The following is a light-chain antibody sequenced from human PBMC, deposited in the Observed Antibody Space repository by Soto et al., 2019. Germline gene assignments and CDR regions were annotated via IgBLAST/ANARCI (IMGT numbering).Light chain of an antibody. CDR1: QSIGSSY. Sequence: EIVLTQSPGTLSLSPGERATLSCRASQSIGSSYLAWYQQKPGQAPRLLIYGPSSRATGIPDRFSGSGSGTDFTLTINRLEPEDFAVYYCQQYNNWPPITFGQGTRLEIK. J-gene: IGKJ5*01. CDR2: GPS. V-gene: IGKV3-20*01. CDR3: QQYNNWPPIT.